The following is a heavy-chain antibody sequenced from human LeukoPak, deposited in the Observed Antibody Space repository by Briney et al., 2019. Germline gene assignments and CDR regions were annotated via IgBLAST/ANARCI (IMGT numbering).Heavy chain of an antibody. Sequence: GGSLRLSCAASGFTFSSYAMSWVRQAPGKGLEWVSVISGSGGNTYYADSVKGRFTISRDNAKNSLYLQMNSLRAEDTAVYYCARAPTYYYGSGDDYWGQGTLVTVSS. D-gene: IGHD3-10*01. V-gene: IGHV3-23*01. CDR2: ISGSGGNT. CDR3: ARAPTYYYGSGDDY. CDR1: GFTFSSYA. J-gene: IGHJ4*02.